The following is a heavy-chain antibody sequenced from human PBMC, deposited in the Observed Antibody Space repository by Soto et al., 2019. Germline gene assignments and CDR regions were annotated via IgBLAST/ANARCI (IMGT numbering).Heavy chain of an antibody. CDR2: ISYDGNNR. V-gene: IGHV3-30*03. CDR3: TFGDNSFDY. J-gene: IGHJ4*02. CDR1: GFTFSDYG. Sequence: QVQLVESGGGVVQPGRSLRVSCAASGFTFSDYGIYWVRQAPGKGLEWVALISYDGNNREYGDSVKGRFTIPRDNSKNTLYLQMNSLRVEGTAVYYCTFGDNSFDYWGQGTLVTVSS. D-gene: IGHD1-20*01.